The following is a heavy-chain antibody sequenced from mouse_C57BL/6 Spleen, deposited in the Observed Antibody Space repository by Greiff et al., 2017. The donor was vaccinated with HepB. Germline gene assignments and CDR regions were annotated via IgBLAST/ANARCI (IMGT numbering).Heavy chain of an antibody. V-gene: IGHV1-81*01. CDR3: ARAGGFYYGSSYGYFDV. J-gene: IGHJ1*03. Sequence: QVQLQQSGAELARPGASVKLSCKASGYTFTSYGISWVKQRTGQGLEWIGEIYPRSGNTYYNEKFKGKATLTADKSSSTAYMELRSLTSEAAAVYFCARAGGFYYGSSYGYFDVWGTGTTVTVSS. D-gene: IGHD1-1*01. CDR2: IYPRSGNT. CDR1: GYTFTSYG.